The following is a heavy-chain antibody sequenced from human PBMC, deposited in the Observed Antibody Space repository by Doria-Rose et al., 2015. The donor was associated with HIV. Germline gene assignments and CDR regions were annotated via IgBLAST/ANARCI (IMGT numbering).Heavy chain of an antibody. V-gene: IGHV3-9*01. CDR3: GRGTSTKVDY. J-gene: IGHJ4*02. Sequence: AMHWVRQPPGKGLEWVSSISWNSNRIGYADSVKGRFTISRDSAKNSLYLQMNSLRAEDTALYYCGRGTSTKVDYWGQGTLVTVSS. CDR2: ISWNSNRI. D-gene: IGHD2-8*01. CDR1: A.